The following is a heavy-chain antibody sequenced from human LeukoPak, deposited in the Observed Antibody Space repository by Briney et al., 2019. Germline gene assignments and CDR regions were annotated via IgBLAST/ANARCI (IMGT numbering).Heavy chain of an antibody. CDR1: GFTVSSNY. CDR2: IYSGGST. D-gene: IGHD3-3*01. CDR3: ARGPDTIFGVVIRDYGMHV. J-gene: IGHJ6*02. Sequence: GGSLRLSCAASGFTVSSNYMSWVRQAPGKGLEWVSVIYSGGSTYYADSVKGRFTISRDHSKNTLHLQMNSLRAEDTAVYYCARGPDTIFGVVIRDYGMHVWGQGTTVTVSS. V-gene: IGHV3-66*01.